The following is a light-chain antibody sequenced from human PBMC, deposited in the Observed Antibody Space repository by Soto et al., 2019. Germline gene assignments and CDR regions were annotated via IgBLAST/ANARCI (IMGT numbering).Light chain of an antibody. CDR2: GAS. J-gene: IGKJ1*01. CDR3: QQYNNWPRRT. Sequence: IVMTQSPAALSVSPGESTTPSCRASQSISSNLAWYQQKPGQAPRLLIYGASTRATGIPARFSGSGSGTEFTLTISSLQSEDFAVYYCQQYNNWPRRTFGQGTKVDIK. V-gene: IGKV3-15*01. CDR1: QSISSN.